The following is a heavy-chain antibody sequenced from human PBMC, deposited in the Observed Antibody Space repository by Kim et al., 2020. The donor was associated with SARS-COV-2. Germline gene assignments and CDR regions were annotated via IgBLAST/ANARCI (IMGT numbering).Heavy chain of an antibody. CDR2: INHSGST. CDR1: GGSFSGYY. V-gene: IGHV4-34*01. Sequence: SETLSLTCAVYGGSFSGYYWSWIRQPPGKGLEWIGEINHSGSTNYNPSLKSRVTISVDTSKNQFSLKLSSVTAADTAVYYCARARGYSSSWYRIDYWGQGTLVTVSS. CDR3: ARARGYSSSWYRIDY. D-gene: IGHD6-13*01. J-gene: IGHJ4*02.